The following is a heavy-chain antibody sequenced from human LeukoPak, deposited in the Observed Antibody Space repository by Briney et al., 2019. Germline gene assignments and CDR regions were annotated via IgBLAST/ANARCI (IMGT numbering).Heavy chain of an antibody. CDR3: GKTTVGYSSGRYPGWPVDY. D-gene: IGHD2-15*01. J-gene: IGHJ4*02. Sequence: GGSLRLSCAASGFTFNSYAMYWVRQAPGKGLEWISGIFGSGGSPRYADSVKGRFTISRDNSQNTVYLQLDSLRVEDTALFYCGKTTVGYSSGRYPGWPVDYWGQGALVTVSS. CDR2: IFGSGGSP. V-gene: IGHV3-23*01. CDR1: GFTFNSYA.